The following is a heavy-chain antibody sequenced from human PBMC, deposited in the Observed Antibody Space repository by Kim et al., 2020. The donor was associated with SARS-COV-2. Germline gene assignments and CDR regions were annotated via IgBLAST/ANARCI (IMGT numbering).Heavy chain of an antibody. D-gene: IGHD2-21*02. V-gene: IGHV1-69*01. J-gene: IGHJ4*02. Sequence: AQKFQGRVTITADESTSTAYMELSSLRSEDTAVYYCAREPGGNSDYFDYWGQGTLVTVSS. CDR3: AREPGGNSDYFDY.